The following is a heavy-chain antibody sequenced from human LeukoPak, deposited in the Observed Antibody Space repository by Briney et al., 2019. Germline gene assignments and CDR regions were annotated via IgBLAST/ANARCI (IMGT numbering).Heavy chain of an antibody. D-gene: IGHD2-2*01. Sequence: PGGSLRLSCAASGFTFSSYGMHWVRQAPGKGLDWVAFIRYDGSNKYYADSVKGRFTISRDNSKNTLYLQMNSLRAEDTAVYYCAREGVKIIVVVPAADYYYYYMDVWGKGTTVTVSS. CDR1: GFTFSSYG. CDR2: IRYDGSNK. V-gene: IGHV3-30*02. CDR3: AREGVKIIVVVPAADYYYYYMDV. J-gene: IGHJ6*03.